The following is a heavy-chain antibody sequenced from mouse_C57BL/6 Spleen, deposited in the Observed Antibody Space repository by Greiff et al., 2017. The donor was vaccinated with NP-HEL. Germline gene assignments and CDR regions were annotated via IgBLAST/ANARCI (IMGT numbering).Heavy chain of an antibody. D-gene: IGHD1-1*01. CDR2: IHPNSGST. V-gene: IGHV1-64*01. J-gene: IGHJ4*01. CDR3: ARDYYGSSYVRYYAMDY. Sequence: VQLQQPGAELVKPGASVKLSCKASGYTFTSYWMHWVKQRPGQGLEWIGMIHPNSGSTNYNEKFKSKATLTVDKSSSTAYMQLSSLTSEDSAVYYCARDYYGSSYVRYYAMDYWGQGTSVTVSS. CDR1: GYTFTSYW.